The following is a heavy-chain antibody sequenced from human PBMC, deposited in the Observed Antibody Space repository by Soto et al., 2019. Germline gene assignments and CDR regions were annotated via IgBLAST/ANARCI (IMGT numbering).Heavy chain of an antibody. CDR2: ISGSGGST. CDR1: GFTFSSYA. J-gene: IGHJ4*02. CDR3: AKPPTMIVVVLNLSFDY. Sequence: PGGSLRLSCAASGFTFSSYAMSWVRQAPGKGLEWVSAISGSGGSTYYADSVKGRFTISRDNSKNTLYLQMNSLRAEDTAVYYCAKPPTMIVVVLNLSFDYGGQEPRVTVSS. D-gene: IGHD3-22*01. V-gene: IGHV3-23*01.